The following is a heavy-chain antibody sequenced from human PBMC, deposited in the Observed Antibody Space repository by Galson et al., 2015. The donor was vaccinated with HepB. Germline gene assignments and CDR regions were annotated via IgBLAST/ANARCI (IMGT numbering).Heavy chain of an antibody. CDR1: GYSYSTYW. CDR3: ARGMVATRLFDF. CDR2: IYPGDSDT. J-gene: IGHJ4*02. Sequence: QSGAEVKKPGESLKISCKGSGYSYSTYWIGWGRQTPGKGLEWMGIIYPGDSDTRYSPSFQGQVTISADKSISTAYLQWSSLEGSDTAMYYCARGMVATRLFDFWGQGTLVSVSS. D-gene: IGHD5-12*01. V-gene: IGHV5-51*01.